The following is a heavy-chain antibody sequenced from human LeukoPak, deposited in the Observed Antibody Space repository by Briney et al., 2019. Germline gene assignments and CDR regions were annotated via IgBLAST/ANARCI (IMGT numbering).Heavy chain of an antibody. CDR3: ARDQGHDYGFLDY. V-gene: IGHV1-69*04. J-gene: IGHJ4*02. CDR2: IIPIFGIA. D-gene: IGHD4-17*01. CDR1: GGTFSSYA. Sequence: SVKVSCKASGGTFSSYAISWVRQAPGHGLEWMGRIIPIFGIANYAQKFQGRVTITADKSTSTAYMELSSLRSEDTAVYYCARDQGHDYGFLDYWGQGTLVTVSS.